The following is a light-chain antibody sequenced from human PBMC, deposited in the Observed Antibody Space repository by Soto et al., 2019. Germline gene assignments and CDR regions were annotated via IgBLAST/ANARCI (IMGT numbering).Light chain of an antibody. CDR1: QGIAPY. CDR3: KKYNMPPPT. J-gene: IGKJ4*01. CDR2: ATS. V-gene: IGKV1-27*01. Sequence: DVQMTQSPSSLSAFVGDRVTITCRASQGIAPYLAWFQQKPGKVPKLLIYATSTLQSGVPSRFSGSGSGTDFTLTTNRLQPEDFGINYCKKYNMPPPTFGGGTRVEIK.